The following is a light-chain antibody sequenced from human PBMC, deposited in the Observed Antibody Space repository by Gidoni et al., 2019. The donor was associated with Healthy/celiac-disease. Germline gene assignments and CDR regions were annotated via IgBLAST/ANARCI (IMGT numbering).Light chain of an antibody. CDR3: QQRSNWPPQ. V-gene: IGKV3-11*01. CDR1: QSVSSY. Sequence: EIVLTQSPATLSLSPGERATLSCRASQSVSSYLAWYQQKPGQAPRLLIYDASNRATGIPARFSGSGSGTDFTLNISSLEPEDFAVYYCQQRSNWPPQFGPGTKVDIK. CDR2: DAS. J-gene: IGKJ3*01.